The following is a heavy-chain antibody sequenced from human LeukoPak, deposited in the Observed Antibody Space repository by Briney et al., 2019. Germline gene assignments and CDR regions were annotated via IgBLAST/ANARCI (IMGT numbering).Heavy chain of an antibody. CDR1: GFTFSSYD. CDR3: AKDVGLRGDPDAFDI. Sequence: GGSLRLSCAASGFTFSSYDMTWVRQAPGKGLEWVSSINGGGGLTYYADSVKGRFTISRDNSKNTLYLQMNSLRAEDTAVYYCAKDVGLRGDPDAFDIWGQGTMVTVSS. CDR2: INGGGGLT. J-gene: IGHJ3*02. D-gene: IGHD5-12*01. V-gene: IGHV3-23*01.